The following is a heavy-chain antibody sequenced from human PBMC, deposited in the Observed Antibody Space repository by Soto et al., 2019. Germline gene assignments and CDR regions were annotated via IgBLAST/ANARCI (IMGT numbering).Heavy chain of an antibody. CDR1: GGTFGSNV. CDR2: IMPIFGAA. V-gene: IGHV1-69*06. J-gene: IGHJ4*02. CDR3: ATVARDCSSGSCCPDY. Sequence: QVQLMQSGAEVKKPGSSVKVSCKASGGTFGSNVISWVRQAPGQGLEWMGAIMPIFGAANKPQKFQGRRMMTADTSTTTAYRELSSLVSEHTAVYVCATVARDCSSGSCCPDYWGQRTLVNVSS. D-gene: IGHD2-15*01.